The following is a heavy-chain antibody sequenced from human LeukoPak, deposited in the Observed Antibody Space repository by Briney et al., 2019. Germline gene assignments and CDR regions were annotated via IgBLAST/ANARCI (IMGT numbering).Heavy chain of an antibody. J-gene: IGHJ4*02. CDR3: ARTTRGDSGYGD. CDR1: GGSISSYY. Sequence: PSETLSLTCTVSGGSISSYYWSWIRQPPGKGLDWIGYIYYSGSTNYNPSLKSRVTISVDTSKNQFSLKLSSVTAADTAVYYCARTTRGDSGYGDWGQGTLVTVSS. CDR2: IYYSGST. D-gene: IGHD5-12*01. V-gene: IGHV4-59*01.